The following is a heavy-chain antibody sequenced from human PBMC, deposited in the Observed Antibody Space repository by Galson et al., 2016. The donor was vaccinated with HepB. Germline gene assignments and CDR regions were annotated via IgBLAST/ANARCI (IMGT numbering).Heavy chain of an antibody. CDR1: GFTFSSYA. J-gene: IGHJ4*02. CDR3: AKDLTTVYYGSGSYHNEPFDY. CDR2: ISYDGDKK. D-gene: IGHD3-10*01. V-gene: IGHV3-30*18. Sequence: SLRLSCAASGFTFSSYALNWVRQAPGKGWEWVAVISYDGDKKYYADSVKGRCTISRDNSKNTLYLQMISLRAEDSALYYCAKDLTTVYYGSGSYHNEPFDYWGQGTLVAVSS.